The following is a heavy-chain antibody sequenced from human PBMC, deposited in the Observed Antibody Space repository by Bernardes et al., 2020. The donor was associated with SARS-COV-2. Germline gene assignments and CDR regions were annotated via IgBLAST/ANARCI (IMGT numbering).Heavy chain of an antibody. J-gene: IGHJ4*02. CDR3: ARELYYYDSSCYAHYFDY. CDR2: IKQDGSEK. Sequence: GGSLRLSCAASGFTFSSYWMSWVRQAPGKGLEWVANIKQDGSEKYYVDSVKGRFTISRDNAKNSLYLQMNSLRAEDTAVYYCARELYYYDSSCYAHYFDYWGQGTLVTVSS. D-gene: IGHD3-22*01. V-gene: IGHV3-7*01. CDR1: GFTFSSYW.